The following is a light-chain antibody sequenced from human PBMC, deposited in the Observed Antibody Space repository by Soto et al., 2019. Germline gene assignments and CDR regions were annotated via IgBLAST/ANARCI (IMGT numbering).Light chain of an antibody. CDR3: QQYNNWPWT. J-gene: IGKJ1*01. V-gene: IGKV3-15*01. CDR2: GAS. Sequence: EIVMTHSPATLSVSPGERATLSCRTSQSVSNNLAWYQQNPGQAPRLLFYGASTRATGIPARFSGSGSGTDFTLTIHSLQSEDCAVYYCQQYNNWPWTCGQGTKVDIK. CDR1: QSVSNN.